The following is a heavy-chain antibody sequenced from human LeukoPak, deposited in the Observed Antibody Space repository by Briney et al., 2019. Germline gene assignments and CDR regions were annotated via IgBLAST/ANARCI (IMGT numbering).Heavy chain of an antibody. V-gene: IGHV1-2*02. CDR2: INPNSGGT. CDR1: GYTFTGYY. J-gene: IGHJ4*02. D-gene: IGHD1-26*01. CDR3: ARGSRGSYYTPYFDY. Sequence: GASVKVSCKASGYTFTGYYMHWVRQAPGQGLEWMGWINPNSGGTNYAQKFQGRVTMTRDTSISTAYMELSRLRSDDTAVYYCARGSRGSYYTPYFDYWGQGTLVTVSS.